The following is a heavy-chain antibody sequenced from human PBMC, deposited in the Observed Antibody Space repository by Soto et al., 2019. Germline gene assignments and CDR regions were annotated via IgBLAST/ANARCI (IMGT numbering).Heavy chain of an antibody. Sequence: ASVKVSCKASGYIFTIYGISFVRLAPGQWLEWIGWISAYKGDTKYAQILQGRVTMTTDTSTRTAYMELRSLTSDDTAVYYCARDRYFDWLVPLGIPHYWGQGTLVTV. D-gene: IGHD3-9*01. V-gene: IGHV1-18*01. CDR3: ARDRYFDWLVPLGIPHY. CDR2: ISAYKGDT. CDR1: GYIFTIYG. J-gene: IGHJ4*02.